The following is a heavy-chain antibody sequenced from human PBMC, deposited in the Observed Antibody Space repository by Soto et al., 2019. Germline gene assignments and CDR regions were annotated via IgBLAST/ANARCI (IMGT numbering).Heavy chain of an antibody. Sequence: GGSLRLSCEASGFIVGSYDMSWVRQAPGKGLEWVSDISGSGGVTHYADSVKGRFTISRDNSRNTVSLQMNSLRAEDTAVYFCAKVNCGRDCSFENWGQGTMVTVSS. CDR2: ISGSGGVT. D-gene: IGHD2-21*02. CDR3: AKVNCGRDCSFEN. J-gene: IGHJ4*02. CDR1: GFIVGSYD. V-gene: IGHV3-23*01.